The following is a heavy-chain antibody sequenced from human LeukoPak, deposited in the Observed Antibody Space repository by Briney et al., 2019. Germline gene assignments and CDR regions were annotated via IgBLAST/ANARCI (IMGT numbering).Heavy chain of an antibody. J-gene: IGHJ3*02. D-gene: IGHD3-10*01. CDR3: ARRTPSPIITMVRGDDAFDI. CDR2: IYYSGST. Sequence: SETLSLTCTVSGGSVSSGSYYWSWIRQPPGKGLEWIGYIYYSGSTNYNPSLKSRVTISVDTSKNQFSLKLSSVTAADTAVYYCARRTPSPIITMVRGDDAFDIWGQGTMVTVSS. CDR1: GGSVSSGSYY. V-gene: IGHV4-61*01.